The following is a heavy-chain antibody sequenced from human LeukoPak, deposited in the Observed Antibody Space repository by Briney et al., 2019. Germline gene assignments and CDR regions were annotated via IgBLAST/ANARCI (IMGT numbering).Heavy chain of an antibody. CDR1: GYPFSGSD. CDR2: IYSGGST. CDR3: AAQGVFSHGGY. Sequence: GGSLRLSCAASGYPFSGSDIHWVRQAPGKGLEWVSVIYSGGSTYYTDSVKGRFTISRDTSKNTLYLQMNSLRAEDTAVYYCAAQGVFSHGGYWGQGTLVTVSS. V-gene: IGHV3-53*01. D-gene: IGHD3-16*01. J-gene: IGHJ4*02.